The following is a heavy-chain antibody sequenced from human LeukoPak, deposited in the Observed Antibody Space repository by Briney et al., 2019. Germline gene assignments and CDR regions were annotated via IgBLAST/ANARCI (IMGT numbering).Heavy chain of an antibody. CDR2: IYYSGST. Sequence: SETLSLTCTVSGGSISSYYWSWIRQPPGKGLEWIGYIYYSGSTNYNPSLKSRVTISVDTSKNQFSLKLSSVTAADTAVYYCARHESSGQDLGFDYWGQGTLVTVSS. J-gene: IGHJ4*02. V-gene: IGHV4-59*08. CDR3: ARHESSGQDLGFDY. CDR1: GGSISSYY. D-gene: IGHD3-22*01.